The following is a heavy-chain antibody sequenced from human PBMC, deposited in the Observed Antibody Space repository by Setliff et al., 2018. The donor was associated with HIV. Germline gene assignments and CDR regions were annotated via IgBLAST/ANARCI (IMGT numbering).Heavy chain of an antibody. CDR1: GGSISSSSYY. CDR3: SKNTLYMQMNSLRAEDTAVYYCAREDQLLSGHYYYNGMDV. J-gene: IGHJ6*02. Sequence: PSETLSLTCTVSGGSISSSSYYWGWIRQPPGKGREWIGSIFYSGSANYNPSLRSPVAISVDTSKNQFSLKLTSVKGRFTISRDNSKNTLYMQMNSLRAEDTAVYYCAREDQLLSGHYYYNGMDVWGQGTTVTVSS. V-gene: IGHV4-39*01. D-gene: IGHD2-2*01. CDR2: IFYSGSA.